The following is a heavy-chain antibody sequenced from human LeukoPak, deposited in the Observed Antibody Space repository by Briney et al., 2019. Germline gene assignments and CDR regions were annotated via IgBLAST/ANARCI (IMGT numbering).Heavy chain of an antibody. V-gene: IGHV3-30*18. CDR2: ISYDGSNK. D-gene: IGHD3-10*01. CDR3: AKDGVLLWFGELSTNNFDY. CDR1: GFTFSSYG. Sequence: GGSLRLSCAASGFTFSSYGMHWVRQAPGKGLEWVAVISYDGSNKYYADSVKGRFTISRDNSKNTLYLQMNSLRAEDTAVYYCAKDGVLLWFGELSTNNFDYWSQGTLVTVSS. J-gene: IGHJ4*02.